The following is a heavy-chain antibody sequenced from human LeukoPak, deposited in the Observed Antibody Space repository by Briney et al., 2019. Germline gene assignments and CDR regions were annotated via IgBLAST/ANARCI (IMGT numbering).Heavy chain of an antibody. V-gene: IGHV3-23*01. D-gene: IGHD6-13*01. Sequence: PGGSLRLSCAASGFTFSSYGMSWVRQAPGKGLEWVSAISGSGGSTYYADSVKGRFTISRDNSKNSLYLQMNSLRAEDTAVYYCARGQQQLATPPHPWGQGTLVTVSS. J-gene: IGHJ5*02. CDR1: GFTFSSYG. CDR3: ARGQQQLATPPHP. CDR2: ISGSGGST.